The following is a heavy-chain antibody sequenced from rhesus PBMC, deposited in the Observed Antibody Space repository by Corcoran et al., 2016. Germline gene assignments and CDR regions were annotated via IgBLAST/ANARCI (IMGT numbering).Heavy chain of an antibody. CDR1: GGSISANW. J-gene: IGHJ4*01. CDR3: ALPGNNGAFDY. CDR2: ISGISGST. Sequence: QLHLQESGPGLVKPSETLSLTCAVSGGSISANWWPWFRQPPGKGLEWIGRISGISGSTSYNPSLKSRLTISTDTSKNQFSLKLSSVTAADTAVYYCALPGNNGAFDYWGQGVLVTVSS. V-gene: IGHV4-147*01. D-gene: IGHD1-20*01.